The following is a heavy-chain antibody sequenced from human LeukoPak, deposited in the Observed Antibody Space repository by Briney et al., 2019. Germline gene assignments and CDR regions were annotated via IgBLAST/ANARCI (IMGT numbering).Heavy chain of an antibody. J-gene: IGHJ4*02. CDR3: TGRVELGIDY. CDR1: GFIFSNAW. D-gene: IGHD7-27*01. V-gene: IGHV3-15*01. Sequence: PGGSLRLFCAACGFIFSNAWMRWVRHARGKGLEWVARIKSKTDGGTTDYAAPVKGRFPIPRDDSKNPPYLQMHSLKTEDTAVYYCTGRVELGIDYWGQGTLVTVSS. CDR2: IKSKTDGGTT.